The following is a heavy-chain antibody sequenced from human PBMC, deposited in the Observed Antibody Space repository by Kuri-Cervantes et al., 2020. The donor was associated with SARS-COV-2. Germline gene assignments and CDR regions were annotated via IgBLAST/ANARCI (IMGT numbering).Heavy chain of an antibody. CDR2: IVVGSGNT. Sequence: SVKVSCKASGYTFTSYAMQWVRQARGQRLEWIGWIVVGSGNTNYAQKFQERVTITRDMSTSTAYMELSSLRSEDTAVYYCAADIGYSGYDTAYWGQGTLVTVSS. CDR3: AADIGYSGYDTAY. D-gene: IGHD5-12*01. J-gene: IGHJ4*02. CDR1: GYTFTSYA. V-gene: IGHV1-58*02.